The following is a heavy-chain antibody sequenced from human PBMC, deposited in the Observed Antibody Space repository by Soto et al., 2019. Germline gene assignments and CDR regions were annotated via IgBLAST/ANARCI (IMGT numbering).Heavy chain of an antibody. Sequence: SGTLSLTCTVSGGSISSGGYYWSWIRQHPGKGLEWIGYIYYSGSTYYNPSLKSRVTISVDTSKNQFSLKLSSVTAADTAVYYCARTIGPVAVARTHKYNWFDPWGQGTLVTVSS. CDR1: GGSISSGGYY. J-gene: IGHJ5*02. V-gene: IGHV4-31*03. CDR2: IYYSGST. CDR3: ARTIGPVAVARTHKYNWFDP. D-gene: IGHD6-19*01.